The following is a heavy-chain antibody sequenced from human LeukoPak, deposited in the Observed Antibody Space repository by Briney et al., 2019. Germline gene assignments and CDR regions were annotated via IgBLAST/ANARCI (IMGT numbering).Heavy chain of an antibody. CDR2: IYTSGST. D-gene: IGHD2-21*02. Sequence: PSETLSLTCTVSGGSISSYYWSWIRQPAGKGLEWIGRIYTSGSTNYNPSPKSRVTMSVDTSKSQFSLKLSSVTAADTAVYYCARDRDIAYCGGDCYPDVWGKGTTVTVSS. V-gene: IGHV4-4*07. CDR3: ARDRDIAYCGGDCYPDV. CDR1: GGSISSYY. J-gene: IGHJ6*04.